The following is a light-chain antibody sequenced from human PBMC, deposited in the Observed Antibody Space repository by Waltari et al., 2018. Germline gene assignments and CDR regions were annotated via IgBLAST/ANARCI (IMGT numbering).Light chain of an antibody. J-gene: IGLJ3*02. CDR1: NSNIGKNF. CDR3: AAWDDSLSGQVL. Sequence: QSVLTQPPSASGTPGQRVTISCSGSNSNIGKNFVYWYQQLAGTAPKFLIYRDDQGPAGVPGRFSGSKSGTSASLAISGLRSEDEADYYCAAWDDSLSGQVLFGGGTKLTVL. CDR2: RDD. V-gene: IGLV1-47*01.